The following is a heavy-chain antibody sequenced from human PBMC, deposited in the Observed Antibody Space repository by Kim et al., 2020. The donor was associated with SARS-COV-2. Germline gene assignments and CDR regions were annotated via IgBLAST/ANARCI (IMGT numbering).Heavy chain of an antibody. CDR2: GDGSSP. J-gene: IGHJ4*02. D-gene: IGHD2-21*01. V-gene: IGHV3-74*01. CDR3: ARAISTD. Sequence: GDGSSPSSADSVKGRFTISRDNAKNTLYLQMNSLRAEDTAVYYCARAISTDWGQGVLVTVSS.